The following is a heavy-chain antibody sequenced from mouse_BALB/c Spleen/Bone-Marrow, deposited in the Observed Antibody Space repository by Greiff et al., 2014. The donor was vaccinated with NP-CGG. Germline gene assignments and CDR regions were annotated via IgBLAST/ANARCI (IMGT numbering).Heavy chain of an antibody. D-gene: IGHD2-4*01. V-gene: IGHV5-9-2*01. J-gene: IGHJ3*01. Sequence: EVQLQQSGGGLVKSGGSLKLSCAASGFSFNSYGMSWVRQTPEKRLEWVGTISGGGSYTFYQDSVKGRFTISRDNAKNNLYLQLSSLRSEDTALYYCARHAYYDQTEVSFVYWGQGTLVTVSA. CDR3: ARHAYYDQTEVSFVY. CDR1: GFSFNSYG. CDR2: ISGGGSYT.